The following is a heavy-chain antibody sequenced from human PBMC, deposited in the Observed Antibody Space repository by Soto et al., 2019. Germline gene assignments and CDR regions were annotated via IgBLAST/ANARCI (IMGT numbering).Heavy chain of an antibody. CDR2: FSGSGGST. J-gene: IGHJ4*02. CDR1: GFTFSSYA. D-gene: IGHD3-22*01. CDR3: AKDQYYYDSSGYYIFDY. Sequence: GESLKISCAASGFTFSSYAMSWVRQAPGKGLEWVSAFSGSGGSTYYPDSVKGRFTISRDNSKNTLYLQMNSLRAEDTAVYYCAKDQYYYDSSGYYIFDYWGQGTLVTVSS. V-gene: IGHV3-23*01.